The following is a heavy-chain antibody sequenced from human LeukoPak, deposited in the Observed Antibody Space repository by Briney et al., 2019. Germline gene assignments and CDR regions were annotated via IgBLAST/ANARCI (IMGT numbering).Heavy chain of an antibody. V-gene: IGHV1-2*02. CDR1: GYTFTGYY. CDR2: INSNSGGT. J-gene: IGHJ4*02. Sequence: ASVKVSCKASGYTFTGYYMHWVRQAPGQGLEWMGWINSNSGGTNYAQKFQGRVTMTRDTSISTAYMELSRLRSDDTAVYYCARGYYDSSGYYTLFDYWGQGTLVTVSS. CDR3: ARGYYDSSGYYTLFDY. D-gene: IGHD3-22*01.